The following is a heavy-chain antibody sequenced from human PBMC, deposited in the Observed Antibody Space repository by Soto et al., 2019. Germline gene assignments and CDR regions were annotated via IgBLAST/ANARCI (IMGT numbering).Heavy chain of an antibody. J-gene: IGHJ5*02. CDR2: SNPKGGAT. CDR1: GYTFTGYY. D-gene: IGHD4-4*01. CDR3: ARGDHSVYAAGFYP. V-gene: IGHV1-2*02. Sequence: GASVKVSCKASGYTFTGYYMHWVRQAPGQGLEWMGWSNPKGGATNYAQKFQGRVTMTRDTSISTVYLELNSLRSDDTAIYYCARGDHSVYAAGFYPWGQGTPVTVSS.